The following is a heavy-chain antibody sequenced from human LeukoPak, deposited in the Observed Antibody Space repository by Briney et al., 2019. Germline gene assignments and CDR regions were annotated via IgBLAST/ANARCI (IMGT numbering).Heavy chain of an antibody. CDR3: ARRAGDYSHPYDY. J-gene: IGHJ4*02. CDR1: GFTVSSNS. V-gene: IGHV3-53*01. CDR2: IYTTGRT. D-gene: IGHD3-22*01. Sequence: PGGSLRLSCTVSGFTVSSNSMNWVRQAPGKGLEWVSFIYTTGRTHDSDSVKGRFTISRDSSKNTLYLQMNSLRAEDTAVYYCARRAGDYSHPYDYWGQGTLVTVSS.